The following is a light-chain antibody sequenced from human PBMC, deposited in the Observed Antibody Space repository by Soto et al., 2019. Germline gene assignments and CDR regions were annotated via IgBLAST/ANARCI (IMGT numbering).Light chain of an antibody. CDR2: GAS. V-gene: IGKV3D-15*01. Sequence: EIVLTQSPGTLSLSPGERATLSCRASQSVSSNLAWYQQKPGQAPRLLIHGASNRATGIPARFSGSGSGTEFTLTISSLQSEDFAVYYCQQYNNWPRTFGQGTKVDI. CDR1: QSVSSN. J-gene: IGKJ1*01. CDR3: QQYNNWPRT.